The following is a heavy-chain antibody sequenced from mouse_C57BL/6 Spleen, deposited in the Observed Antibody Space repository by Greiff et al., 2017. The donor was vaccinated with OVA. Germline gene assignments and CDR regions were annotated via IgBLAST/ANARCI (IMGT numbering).Heavy chain of an antibody. J-gene: IGHJ4*01. Sequence: EVQVVESGGGLVKPGGSLKLSCAASGFTFSSYTMSWVRQTPEKRLEWVATISGGGGNTYYPDSVKGRFTISRDNAKNTLYLQMSSLRSEDTALYYCARQYYYGSSHYAMDYWGQGTSVTVSS. CDR2: ISGGGGNT. CDR1: GFTFSSYT. V-gene: IGHV5-9*01. CDR3: ARQYYYGSSHYAMDY. D-gene: IGHD1-1*01.